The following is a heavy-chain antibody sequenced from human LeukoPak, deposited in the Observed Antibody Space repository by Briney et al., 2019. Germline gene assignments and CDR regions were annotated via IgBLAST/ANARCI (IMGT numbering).Heavy chain of an antibody. V-gene: IGHV3-23*01. D-gene: IGHD3-10*01. CDR1: GFTFSSYA. CDR3: AKAIWVAATSSWFCLDY. CDR2: ISGSGGST. Sequence: PGGSLRLSCAASGFTFSSYAMSWVRQAPGKGLEWVSGISGSGGSTYYADSVKGRFTISRDNSRNTLYLQMNSLRPEDTAVYYCAKAIWVAATSSWFCLDYWGQGTLVTVSS. J-gene: IGHJ4*02.